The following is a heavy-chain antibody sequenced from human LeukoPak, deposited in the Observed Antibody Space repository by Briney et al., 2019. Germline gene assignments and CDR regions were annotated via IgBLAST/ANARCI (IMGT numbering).Heavy chain of an antibody. Sequence: SQTLSLPCTVSGGSISSGTYLWNWIRQPAGKGLEWIGRIYTSGSTNYNPSLKSRVTISMDTSKNQFSLKLTSVTAADTAMYYCTRDPYDTSANDAFDIWGQGTMVSVSS. J-gene: IGHJ3*02. CDR3: TRDPYDTSANDAFDI. V-gene: IGHV4-61*02. CDR2: IYTSGST. CDR1: GGSISSGTYL. D-gene: IGHD3-22*01.